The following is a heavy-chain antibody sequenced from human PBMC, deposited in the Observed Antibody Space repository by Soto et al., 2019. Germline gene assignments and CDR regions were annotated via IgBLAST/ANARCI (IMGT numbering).Heavy chain of an antibody. CDR1: GLTFSRYS. Sequence: EVQLLESGGGLVKPGGSLRLPCTASGLTFSRYSMKWVRRAPGKGLEWVTSISNSSSLIYSAGSVKGRFTISRDNAKNSLYLQMNSLRAEDTAVYYCAVGEETGTPYFGNWGQGTLVTVSS. CDR3: AVGEETGTPYFGN. D-gene: IGHD1-7*01. V-gene: IGHV3-21*01. CDR2: ISNSSSLI. J-gene: IGHJ4*02.